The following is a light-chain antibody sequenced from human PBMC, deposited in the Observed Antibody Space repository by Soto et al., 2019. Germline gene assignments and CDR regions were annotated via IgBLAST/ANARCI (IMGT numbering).Light chain of an antibody. CDR3: SSYTSSSTLYV. J-gene: IGLJ1*01. CDR1: SSDVGGYNY. V-gene: IGLV2-14*01. Sequence: QSALTQPASVSGSPGQSITISCTGTSSDVGGYNYVSWYQQHPGKVPKLMIYDVSNRPSGVSNRFSGSKSGSTASLTISGLQAEDEADYYCSSYTSSSTLYVFGTGTKLTVL. CDR2: DVS.